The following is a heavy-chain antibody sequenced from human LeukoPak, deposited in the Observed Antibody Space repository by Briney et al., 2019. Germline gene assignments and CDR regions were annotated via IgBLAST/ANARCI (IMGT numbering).Heavy chain of an antibody. J-gene: IGHJ4*02. CDR1: GFTFSSYA. V-gene: IGHV3-23*01. CDR2: ISGSGGST. Sequence: GGSLRLSCAASGFTFSSYAMSWVRQAPGKGLEWVSAISGSGGSTYYADSVKGRFTISRDNSKNTLYLQMNSLRAEDTAVYYYAKPPVLRFLEWFTYADYWGQGTLVTVSS. CDR3: AKPPVLRFLEWFTYADY. D-gene: IGHD3-3*01.